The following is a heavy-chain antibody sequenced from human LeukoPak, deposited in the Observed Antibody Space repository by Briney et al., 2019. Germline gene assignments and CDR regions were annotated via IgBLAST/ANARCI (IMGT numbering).Heavy chain of an antibody. CDR3: ARHFIAASGSNWYLDL. Sequence: SETLSLTCTVSGASLRSSVYYWGWIRQPPGKGLEWIGSISDSGSTYYNTSLKSRLTISVDTSKSQFSLKLSSVTAADTALHYCARHFIAASGSNWYLDLWGRGTRVTV. CDR1: GASLRSSVYY. CDR2: ISDSGST. V-gene: IGHV4-39*01. D-gene: IGHD6-13*01. J-gene: IGHJ2*01.